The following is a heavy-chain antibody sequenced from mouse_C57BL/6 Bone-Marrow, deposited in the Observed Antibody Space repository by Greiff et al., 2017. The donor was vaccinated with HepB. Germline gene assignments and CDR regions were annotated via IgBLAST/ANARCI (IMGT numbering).Heavy chain of an antibody. CDR2: IRNKANGYTT. J-gene: IGHJ2*01. CDR1: GFTFTDYY. Sequence: VQLKESGGGLVQPGGSLSLSCAASGFTFTDYYMSWVRQPPGKALEWLGFIRNKANGYTTEYSASVKGRFTISRDNSQSILYLQMNALRAEDSATYYCARYNSRGDFDYWGQGTTLTVSS. CDR3: ARYNSRGDFDY. V-gene: IGHV7-3*01.